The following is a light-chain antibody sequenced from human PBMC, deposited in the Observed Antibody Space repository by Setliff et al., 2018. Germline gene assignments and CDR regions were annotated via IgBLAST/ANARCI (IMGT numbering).Light chain of an antibody. CDR1: QTISSW. V-gene: IGKV1-5*03. CDR3: QQYNTYWT. Sequence: DIQMTQSPSTLSASVGDRVTIICRASQTISSWLAWYQQKPGKAPKLLIYKASTLESGVPSRFSGSGSGTEFILTISSLQPDDFATYYCQQYNTYWTFGQGTKVDIK. J-gene: IGKJ1*01. CDR2: KAS.